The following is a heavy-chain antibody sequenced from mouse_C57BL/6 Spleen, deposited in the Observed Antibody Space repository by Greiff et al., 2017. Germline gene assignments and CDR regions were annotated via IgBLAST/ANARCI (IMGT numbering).Heavy chain of an antibody. CDR3: TRYKSNYGYYAMDY. CDR1: GFTFTDYY. CDR2: IRNKVIGYTT. V-gene: IGHV7-3*01. Sequence: EVKVEESGGGLVQPGGSLSLSCAASGFTFTDYYMSWVRQPPGKALEWLGFIRNKVIGYTTEYIASVKGRFTISRDNSQSILYLQMNALRAEDSATYYCTRYKSNYGYYAMDYWGQGTSVTVSS. D-gene: IGHD2-5*01. J-gene: IGHJ4*01.